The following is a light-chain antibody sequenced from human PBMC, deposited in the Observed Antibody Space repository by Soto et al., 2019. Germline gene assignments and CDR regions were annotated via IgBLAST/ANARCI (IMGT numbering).Light chain of an antibody. Sequence: DIQMTQSPSTLSGSVGDRVTITCRASQTISSWLAWYQQKPGKAPKLLIYKASTLKSGVPSRFSGSGSGTEFTLTISSLESEDFAVYYCQQYNKWPRTFGGGTKVDIK. CDR1: QTISSW. CDR2: KAS. J-gene: IGKJ4*01. CDR3: QQYNKWPRT. V-gene: IGKV1-5*03.